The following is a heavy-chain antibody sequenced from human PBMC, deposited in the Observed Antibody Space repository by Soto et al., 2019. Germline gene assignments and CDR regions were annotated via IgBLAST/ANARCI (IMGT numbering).Heavy chain of an antibody. V-gene: IGHV3-30-3*01. D-gene: IGHD1-1*01. Sequence: QVQLVDSGGGVVQPGRSLRLSCAASGFTFSSHAMHWVRQAPGKGLEWVAFISYDGSNQHYADSVKGRFTISRDNSENTLYLHMNSLRGEDTAMYFCARDLGAWKFDYWGQGTLVTASS. CDR2: ISYDGSNQ. CDR3: ARDLGAWKFDY. J-gene: IGHJ4*02. CDR1: GFTFSSHA.